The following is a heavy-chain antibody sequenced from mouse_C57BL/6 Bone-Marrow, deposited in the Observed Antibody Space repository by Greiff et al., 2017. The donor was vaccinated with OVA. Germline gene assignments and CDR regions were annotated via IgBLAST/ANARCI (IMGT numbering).Heavy chain of an antibody. D-gene: IGHD1-1*01. V-gene: IGHV5-12*01. Sequence: EVKLLESGAGLVQPGGSLKLSCAASGFTFSDYYMYWVRQTPEKRLEWVAYISNGGGSTYYPDTVKGRFTIARDNSKNTLYLQMSRLKSEDTAMYYCARRGTTVDPCAMDYWGQGTSVTVSS. CDR3: ARRGTTVDPCAMDY. CDR1: GFTFSDYY. CDR2: ISNGGGST. J-gene: IGHJ4*01.